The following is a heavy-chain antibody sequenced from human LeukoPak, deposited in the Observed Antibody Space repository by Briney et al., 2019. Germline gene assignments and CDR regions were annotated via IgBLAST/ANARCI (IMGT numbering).Heavy chain of an antibody. CDR1: GFIVSSNY. J-gene: IGHJ3*02. D-gene: IGHD6-19*01. V-gene: IGHV3-53*01. CDR3: ASPSSGQSFDI. Sequence: GGSLRLSCAASGFIVSSNYMNWVRQAPGKGLEWVSVICTGGNTYYADSVKGRFTISRDNSKNTLYLQMHSLRAEDTAVYYCASPSSGQSFDIWGQGTMVTVSS. CDR2: ICTGGNT.